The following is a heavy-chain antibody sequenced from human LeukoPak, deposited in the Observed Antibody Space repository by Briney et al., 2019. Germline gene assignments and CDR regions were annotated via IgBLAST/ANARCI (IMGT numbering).Heavy chain of an antibody. J-gene: IGHJ4*02. CDR2: IYTSGST. CDR3: ARVMVGVRGLHFDD. Sequence: SETLSLTCTVSGGSISTGSDYWSWIRQAAGKGLEWIGRIYTSGSTDYNPSLRSRVTISVDTSKNQFSLRLSSVTAADTVVYYCARVMVGVRGLHFDDWGQGTLVTVSS. V-gene: IGHV4-61*02. CDR1: GGSISTGSDY. D-gene: IGHD3-10*01.